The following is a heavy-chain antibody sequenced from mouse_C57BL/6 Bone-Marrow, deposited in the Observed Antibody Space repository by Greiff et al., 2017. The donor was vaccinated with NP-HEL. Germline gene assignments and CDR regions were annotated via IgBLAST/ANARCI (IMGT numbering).Heavy chain of an antibody. J-gene: IGHJ3*01. CDR3: ARQAGLAGFAY. CDR1: GYTFTSYW. D-gene: IGHD6-2*01. V-gene: IGHV1-52*01. Sequence: QVQLQQPGAELVRPGSSVKLSCKASGYTFTSYWMHWVKQRPIQGLEWIGNIDPSDSETHYNQKFKDKATLTVDKSSSTAYMQLSSLTAEDSAVYYCARQAGLAGFAYWGQGTLVTVSA. CDR2: IDPSDSET.